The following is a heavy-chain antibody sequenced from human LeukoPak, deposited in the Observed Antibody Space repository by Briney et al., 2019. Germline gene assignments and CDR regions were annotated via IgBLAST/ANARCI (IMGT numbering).Heavy chain of an antibody. CDR1: GFTFSAYG. CDR3: KGQTPPYV. D-gene: IGHD3-16*01. V-gene: IGHV3-30*18. CDR2: IAYDGSDK. J-gene: IGHJ4*02. Sequence: GGSLRLSCAASGFTFSAYGIHWVRQAPGKGPEWVAFIAYDGSDKKYADSVKGRFTISRDNFKNTLYLQMNSLKIEDTAMYCAKGQTPPYVWGQGTLVTVSS.